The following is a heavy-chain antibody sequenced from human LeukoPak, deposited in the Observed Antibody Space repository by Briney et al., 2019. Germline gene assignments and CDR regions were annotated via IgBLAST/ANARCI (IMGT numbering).Heavy chain of an antibody. D-gene: IGHD4/OR15-4a*01. CDR1: GGSISGYY. V-gene: IGHV4-59*01. CDR3: AREVLPQDY. Sequence: PSETLSLTCTVSGGSISGYYWSWIRQPPGKGLEWIGYIHYIGSTNYNPSLKSRVTISVDTSKNQFSLKVSSVTAANTAVYYCAREVLPQDYWGQGTLVTVSS. J-gene: IGHJ4*02. CDR2: IHYIGST.